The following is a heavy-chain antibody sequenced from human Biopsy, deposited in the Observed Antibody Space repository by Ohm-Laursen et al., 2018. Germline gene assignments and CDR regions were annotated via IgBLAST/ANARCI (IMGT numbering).Heavy chain of an antibody. D-gene: IGHD3-16*01. CDR1: RDSISNYY. CDR2: IYYTGST. Sequence: SDTLSLTCTVSRDSISNYYWNWIRQSPEKGLEWIGYIYYTGSTNYNPSVKSRVTISVDASKNQFSLKLNSVTAADTAVYFCARDSRGGHLNTTLITGKNLDSWGQGILVTVSS. CDR3: ARDSRGGHLNTTLITGKNLDS. V-gene: IGHV4-59*01. J-gene: IGHJ4*02.